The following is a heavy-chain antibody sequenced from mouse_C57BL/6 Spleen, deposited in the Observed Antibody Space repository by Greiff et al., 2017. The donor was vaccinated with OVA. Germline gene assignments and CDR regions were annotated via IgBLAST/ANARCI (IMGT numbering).Heavy chain of an antibody. CDR2: IYPGDGDT. J-gene: IGHJ2*01. CDR3: ARSEGEGKFDY. V-gene: IGHV1-82*01. CDR1: GYAFSSSW. Sequence: QVQLQQSGPELVKPGASVKISCKASGYAFSSSWMNWVKQRPGKGLEWIGRIYPGDGDTNYNGKFKGKATLTADKSSSTAYMQLSSLTSEDSAVYFCARSEGEGKFDYWGQGTTLTVSS.